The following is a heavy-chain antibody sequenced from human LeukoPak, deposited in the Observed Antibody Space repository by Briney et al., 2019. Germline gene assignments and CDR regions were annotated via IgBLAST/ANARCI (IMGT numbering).Heavy chain of an antibody. CDR1: GFTVSSNY. V-gene: IGHV3-53*01. J-gene: IGHJ4*02. Sequence: PGGSLRLSCAASGFTVSSNYMSWVRQAPGKGLEGVSVFYSGGSTYYADSVKGRFTISRDNSKNTLYLQMNSLRAEDTAVYYCARAGLYCSGGSCYHFDYWGQGTLVTVSS. CDR2: FYSGGST. D-gene: IGHD2-15*01. CDR3: ARAGLYCSGGSCYHFDY.